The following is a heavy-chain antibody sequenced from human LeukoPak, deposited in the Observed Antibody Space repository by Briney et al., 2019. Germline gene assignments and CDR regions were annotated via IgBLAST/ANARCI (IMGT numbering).Heavy chain of an antibody. CDR2: INPNGGGT. J-gene: IGHJ5*02. CDR3: ARWVGYSNWFDP. CDR1: GYTFTDYY. Sequence: ASVKVSCKASGYTFTDYYIHWVRQAPGQGLEWMGWINPNGGGTNYAQKFQGRVTMTRDTSISTAYMELSRLTSDDTAVYYCARWVGYSNWFDPWGQGTLVSVSS. D-gene: IGHD2-15*01. V-gene: IGHV1-2*02.